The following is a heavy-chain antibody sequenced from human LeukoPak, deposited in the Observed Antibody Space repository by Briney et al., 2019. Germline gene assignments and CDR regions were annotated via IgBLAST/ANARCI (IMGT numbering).Heavy chain of an antibody. CDR2: IRSKAYGGTT. Sequence: LTCAVYGGSFSGYYWSWIRQAPGKGLEWVGFIRSKAYGGTTEYAASVKGRFTISRDDSKSIAYLQMNSLKTEDTAVYYCTRDLITISSKPFDYWGQGTLVTVSS. J-gene: IGHJ4*02. CDR1: GGSFSGYY. V-gene: IGHV3-49*03. D-gene: IGHD3-16*01. CDR3: TRDLITISSKPFDY.